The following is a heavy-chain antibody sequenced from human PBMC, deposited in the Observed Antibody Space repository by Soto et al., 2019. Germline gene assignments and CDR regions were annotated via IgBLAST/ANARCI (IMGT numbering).Heavy chain of an antibody. V-gene: IGHV6-1*01. CDR1: GDSVSRNSAA. CDR2: TYYRSKWYN. Sequence: SQTLSLTCVISGDSVSRNSAAWNWIRQSPSRGLEWLGRTYYRSKWYNDYAVSVKSRITINPDTSKNQFSLQLNSVTPEDTAVYYCARVLIVVVPAGAQYYYYGMDVWGQGTTVTVSS. D-gene: IGHD2-2*01. CDR3: ARVLIVVVPAGAQYYYYGMDV. J-gene: IGHJ6*02.